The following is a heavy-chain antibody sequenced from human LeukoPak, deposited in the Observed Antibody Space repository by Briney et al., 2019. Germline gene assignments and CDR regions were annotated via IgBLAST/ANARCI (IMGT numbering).Heavy chain of an antibody. CDR3: AKDHSSSWYEIYFDY. J-gene: IGHJ4*02. V-gene: IGHV3-53*01. CDR2: IYSGGST. CDR1: GFTVSSNY. Sequence: GGSLRLSCAASGFTVSSNYMSWVRQAPGKGLEWVSVIYSGGSTYYADSVKGRFTISRDNSKNTLYLQMNSLRAEDTAVYYCAKDHSSSWYEIYFDYWGQGTLVTVSS. D-gene: IGHD6-13*01.